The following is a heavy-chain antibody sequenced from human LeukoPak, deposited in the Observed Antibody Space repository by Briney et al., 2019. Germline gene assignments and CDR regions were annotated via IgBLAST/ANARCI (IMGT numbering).Heavy chain of an antibody. V-gene: IGHV3-21*01. CDR1: GFIFSDYS. Sequence: GGSLRLSCAVSGFIFSDYSMSWVRQAPGKGLEWVSSISGDSNYIYYRDSLRGRFTISRDNAKNLLFLQMISLRVEDTAVYYCMNHFACGRSSCPPFDSWGQGTLVTVSS. D-gene: IGHD2-2*01. CDR2: ISGDSNYI. CDR3: MNHFACGRSSCPPFDS. J-gene: IGHJ4*02.